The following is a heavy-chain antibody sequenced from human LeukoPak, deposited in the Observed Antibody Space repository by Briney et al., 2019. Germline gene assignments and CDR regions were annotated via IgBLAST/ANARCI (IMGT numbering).Heavy chain of an antibody. CDR1: GGSFSGYY. V-gene: IGHV4-34*01. CDR2: INHSGST. D-gene: IGHD6-13*01. J-gene: IGHJ5*02. CDR3: ARGGGSSWYPNWFDP. Sequence: SETLSLTCAVYGGSFSGYYWSWIRQPPGKGLEWMGEINHSGSTNYNPSLKSRVTISVDTSKNQFSLKLSSVTAADTAVYYCARGGGSSWYPNWFDPWGQGTLVTVSS.